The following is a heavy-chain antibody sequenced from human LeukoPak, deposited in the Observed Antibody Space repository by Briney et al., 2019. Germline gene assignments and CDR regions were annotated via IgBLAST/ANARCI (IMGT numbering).Heavy chain of an antibody. D-gene: IGHD3-22*01. CDR2: INHSGST. Sequence: SETLSLTCAVYGGSFSGYYWSWIRQPPGKGLEWIGEINHSGSTNYSPSLKSRVTISVDTSKNQFSLKLSSVTAADTAVYYCARAPYYYDSSGYSEYFDYWGQGTLVTVSS. V-gene: IGHV4-34*01. J-gene: IGHJ4*02. CDR3: ARAPYYYDSSGYSEYFDY. CDR1: GGSFSGYY.